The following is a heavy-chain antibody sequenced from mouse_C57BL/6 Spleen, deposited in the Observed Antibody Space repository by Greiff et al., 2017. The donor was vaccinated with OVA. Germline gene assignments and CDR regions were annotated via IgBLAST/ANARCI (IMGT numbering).Heavy chain of an antibody. CDR2: IDPSASYT. D-gene: IGHD1-1*02. V-gene: IGHV1-50*01. Sequence: QVQLQQPGAELVKPGASVKLSCKASGYTLTSYWMQWVKQRPGQGLEWIGEIDPSASYTNYNQKFKGKATLTVHTSPSTAHMQLSGLTSEDSAVYYCARLYGRGYFDYWGQGTTLTVSS. J-gene: IGHJ2*01. CDR1: GYTLTSYW. CDR3: ARLYGRGYFDY.